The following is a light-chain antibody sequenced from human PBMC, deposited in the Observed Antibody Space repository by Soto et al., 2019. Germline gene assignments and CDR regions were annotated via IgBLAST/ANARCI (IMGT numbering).Light chain of an antibody. CDR2: GAS. V-gene: IGKV3-20*01. CDR3: QQYGSSPKT. J-gene: IGKJ1*01. Sequence: EIVLTQSPRTLPLPPVEKATLSYPASQSVSSSYLAWYQQKPGQAPRLLIYGASSRATGIPDRFSGSGSGTDFTLTISRLEPEDFAVYYCQQYGSSPKTFGQGTKVDIK. CDR1: QSVSSSY.